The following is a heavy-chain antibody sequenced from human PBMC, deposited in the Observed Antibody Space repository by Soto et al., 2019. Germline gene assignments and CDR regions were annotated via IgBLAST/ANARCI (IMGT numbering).Heavy chain of an antibody. V-gene: IGHV4-30-2*01. CDR1: GGSISSGGYS. CDR2: IYHSGST. J-gene: IGHJ4*02. Sequence: PSETLSLTCAVSGGSISSGGYSWSWIRQPPGKGLEWIGYIYHSGSTYYNPSLKSRVTISVDRSKNQFSLKLSSVTAADTAVYYCARLQSHYGSGLYNLDYWGPGALVTVSS. CDR3: ARLQSHYGSGLYNLDY. D-gene: IGHD3-10*01.